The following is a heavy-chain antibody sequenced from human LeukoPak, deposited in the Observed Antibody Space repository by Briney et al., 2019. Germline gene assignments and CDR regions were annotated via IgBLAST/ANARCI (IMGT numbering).Heavy chain of an antibody. CDR3: ARLRSTELSPFQYFDI. J-gene: IGHJ3*02. CDR2: IYPGDSDT. D-gene: IGHD3-16*02. Sequence: ESLKISCKGSGYSFTSYWIGWVRQMPGKGLEWMGIIYPGDSDTRYSPSFQGQVTISADKSISTAYLQWSSLKASDTAMYYCARLRSTELSPFQYFDIWGQGTMVTVSS. CDR1: GYSFTSYW. V-gene: IGHV5-51*01.